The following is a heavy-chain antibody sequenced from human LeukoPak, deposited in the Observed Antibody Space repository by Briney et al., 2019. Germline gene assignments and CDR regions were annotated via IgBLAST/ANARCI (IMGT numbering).Heavy chain of an antibody. Sequence: GGSLRLSCAASGFTFSSYAMSWVRQAPGKGLEWVSAISGSGGSTYYADSVKGRFTISRDNSKNTLYLQMNSLGVEDTAVYYCARDLSAVAAYWGQGTLVTVSS. D-gene: IGHD6-19*01. CDR1: GFTFSSYA. CDR2: ISGSGGST. J-gene: IGHJ4*02. CDR3: ARDLSAVAAY. V-gene: IGHV3-23*01.